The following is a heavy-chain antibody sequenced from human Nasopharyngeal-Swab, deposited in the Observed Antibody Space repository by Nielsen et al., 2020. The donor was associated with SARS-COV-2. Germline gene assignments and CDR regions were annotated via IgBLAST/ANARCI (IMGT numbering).Heavy chain of an antibody. D-gene: IGHD5-18*01. CDR1: GGSISSGGYY. V-gene: IGHV4-31*03. J-gene: IGHJ4*02. Sequence: SETLSLTCTVSGGSISSGGYYWSWIRQHPGKGLEWIGYIYYSGSTYYNPSLKSRVTISVDTSKNQFSLKLSSVTAADTAVYYCASLGEIQPTHYFDYWGQGTLVTVSS. CDR2: IYYSGST. CDR3: ASLGEIQPTHYFDY.